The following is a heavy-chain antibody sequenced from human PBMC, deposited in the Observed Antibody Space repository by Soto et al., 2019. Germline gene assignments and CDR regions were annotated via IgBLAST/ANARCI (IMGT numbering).Heavy chain of an antibody. V-gene: IGHV3-23*01. J-gene: IGHJ3*02. CDR2: ISGSGGST. D-gene: IGHD2-15*01. CDR1: RFTFSSYA. CDR3: AKVWGGMGLTGGLGAFDT. Sequence: XGSLRLSCAASRFTFSSYAMSWVRQAPGKGLEWVSAISGSGGSTYYADSVKGRFTISRDNSKNTLYLQMNSLRAEDTAVYYCAKVWGGMGLTGGLGAFDTWGQGTMVTVSS.